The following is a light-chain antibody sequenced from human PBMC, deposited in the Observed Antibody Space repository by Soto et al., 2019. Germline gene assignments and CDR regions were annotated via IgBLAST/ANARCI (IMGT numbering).Light chain of an antibody. CDR2: GAS. CDR1: QSVSSTY. J-gene: IGKJ1*01. V-gene: IGKV3-20*01. CDR3: QQFGSSPRT. Sequence: VLPQSPGTLSLSPGDRATLSCRASQSVSSTYLAWYQQKPGQAPRLLIYGASSRATGIPDRFSGSGSGTDFTLTISRLEPEDFAVYYCQQFGSSPRTFGQGTKVEI.